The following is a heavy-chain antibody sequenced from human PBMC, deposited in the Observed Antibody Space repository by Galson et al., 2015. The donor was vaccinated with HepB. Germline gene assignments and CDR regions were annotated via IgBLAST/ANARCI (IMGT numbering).Heavy chain of an antibody. CDR2: INAGNGNT. CDR3: ARGFGEGYCSGGSCNYYYGMDV. D-gene: IGHD2-15*01. J-gene: IGHJ6*02. Sequence: SVKVSCKASGYTFTSYAMHWVRQAPGQRLEWMGWINAGNGNTKYSQKFQGRVTITRDTSASTAYMELSSLRSEDTAVYYCARGFGEGYCSGGSCNYYYGMDVWGQGTTVTVSS. V-gene: IGHV1-3*01. CDR1: GYTFTSYA.